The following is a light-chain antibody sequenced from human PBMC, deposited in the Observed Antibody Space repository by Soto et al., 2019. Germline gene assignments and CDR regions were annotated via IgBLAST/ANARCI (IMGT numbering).Light chain of an antibody. CDR2: GAS. CDR1: QDISTN. CDR3: QQYDNWLRT. V-gene: IGKV3-15*01. J-gene: IGKJ1*01. Sequence: GERATLSCRASQDISTNLAWYQQKPGQAPRLLIYGASTRATGIPARFSGSGSGTEFTLTISSLQSGDFAVYYCQQYDNWLRTFGYRSKVYIK.